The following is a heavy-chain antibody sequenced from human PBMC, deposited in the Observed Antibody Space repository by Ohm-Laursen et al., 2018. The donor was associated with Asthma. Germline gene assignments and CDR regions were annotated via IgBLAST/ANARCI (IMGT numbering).Heavy chain of an antibody. J-gene: IGHJ3*02. CDR1: GITVSVNY. CDR2: IFGSTGT. V-gene: IGHV3-53*01. D-gene: IGHD1/OR15-1a*01. CDR3: AISLTTPGAFDI. Sequence: SLRLSCAASGITVSVNYMSWVRQAPRKGLDWVSVIFGSTGTNYADSVKGRFTISRDNSKNTIYLQMNSLRAEDTAVYYCAISLTTPGAFDIWGQGTMITVSS.